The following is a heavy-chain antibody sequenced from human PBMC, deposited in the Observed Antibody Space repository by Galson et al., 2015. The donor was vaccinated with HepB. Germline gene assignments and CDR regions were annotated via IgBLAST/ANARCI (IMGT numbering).Heavy chain of an antibody. CDR3: ARDTRRRDGYNLGY. J-gene: IGHJ4*02. CDR2: ISYDGSNK. Sequence: SLRLSCAASGCTFSSYAMHWVRQAPGKGLEWVAVISYDGSNKYYADSVKGRFTISRDNSKNTLYLQMNSLRAEDTAVYYCARDTRRRDGYNLGYWGQGTLVTVSS. V-gene: IGHV3-30-3*01. D-gene: IGHD5-24*01. CDR1: GCTFSSYA.